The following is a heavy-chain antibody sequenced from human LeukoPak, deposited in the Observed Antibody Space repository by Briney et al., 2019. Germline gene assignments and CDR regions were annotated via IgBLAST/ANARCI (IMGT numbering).Heavy chain of an antibody. Sequence: SETLSLTCAVYGGSFSGYYWSWIRQPPGKGLEWIGEINHSGSTYYNPSLKSRVTISVDTSKNQFSLKLSSVTAADTAVYYCARGPLEWPIGFDPWGQGTLVTVSS. V-gene: IGHV4-34*01. CDR2: INHSGST. CDR3: ARGPLEWPIGFDP. J-gene: IGHJ5*02. D-gene: IGHD3-3*01. CDR1: GGSFSGYY.